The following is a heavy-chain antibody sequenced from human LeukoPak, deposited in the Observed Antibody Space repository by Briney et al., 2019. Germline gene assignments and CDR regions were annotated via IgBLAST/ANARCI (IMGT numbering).Heavy chain of an antibody. V-gene: IGHV3-33*01. CDR2: IWYDGSDK. Sequence: QSGRSLRLSCAASGFTFTNYAMQWVRQAPGTGLEWVAIIWYDGSDKYYTYSVKGRFTISRDNSKNTLYLQMNSLRVDDTAVYYCVRGLSPDYWGQGTLVTVSS. J-gene: IGHJ4*02. CDR1: GFTFTNYA. CDR3: VRGLSPDY.